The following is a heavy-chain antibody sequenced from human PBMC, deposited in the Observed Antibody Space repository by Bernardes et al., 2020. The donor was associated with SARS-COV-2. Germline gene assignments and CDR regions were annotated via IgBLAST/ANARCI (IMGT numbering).Heavy chain of an antibody. CDR3: AKVLVAGTIGSYFDY. D-gene: IGHD6-19*01. CDR2: ISGDGGST. V-gene: IGHV3-43*01. J-gene: IGHJ4*02. Sequence: GGSLRLSCAASGFTFDDYTMHWVRQAPGKGLEWVSLISGDGGSTYYADSVKGRFTISRDNSKNSLYLQMNSLRTEDTALYYCAKVLVAGTIGSYFDYWGQGTLVTVSS. CDR1: GFTFDDYT.